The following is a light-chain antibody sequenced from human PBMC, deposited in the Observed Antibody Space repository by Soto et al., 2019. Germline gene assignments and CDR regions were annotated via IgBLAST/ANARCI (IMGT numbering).Light chain of an antibody. J-gene: IGKJ2*01. Sequence: DIPMTQSPSTLSASVGDSVTITCRASQPITAWLAWYQQKPGKAPNLLIYDASDLQSGVPSRFSGSGSGTEFTLTITGLQPDDFATYYCQQYNLYPYTFGQGTKLEIK. CDR3: QQYNLYPYT. CDR2: DAS. CDR1: QPITAW. V-gene: IGKV1-5*01.